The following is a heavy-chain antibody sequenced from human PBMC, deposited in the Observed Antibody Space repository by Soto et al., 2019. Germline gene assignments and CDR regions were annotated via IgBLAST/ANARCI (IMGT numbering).Heavy chain of an antibody. J-gene: IGHJ3*02. D-gene: IGHD6-19*01. V-gene: IGHV3-33*01. CDR1: GFTFSSYG. CDR3: ARIYRTIWAVAGTDAFDI. Sequence: GGSLRLSCAASGFTFSSYGMHWVRQAPGKGLEWVAVIWYDGSNKYYADSVKGRFTISRDNSKNTLYRQMNSLRAEDTAVYYCARIYRTIWAVAGTDAFDIWGQGTMVTVSS. CDR2: IWYDGSNK.